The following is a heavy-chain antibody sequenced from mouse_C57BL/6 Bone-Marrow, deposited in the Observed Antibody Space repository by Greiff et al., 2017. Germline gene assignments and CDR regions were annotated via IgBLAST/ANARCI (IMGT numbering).Heavy chain of an antibody. V-gene: IGHV1-53*01. CDR2: INPRNGGT. CDR1: GYTFTSYW. J-gene: IGHJ3*01. CDR3: ARWGYGNYGAWFAY. Sequence: VQLQESGTELVKPGASVKLSCKASGYTFTSYWMHWVKQRPGQGLEWIGNINPRNGGTNYTEKFKSKATLTVDKSSSTAYMQLSSLTSEDSAVYYCARWGYGNYGAWFAYWCQGTLVTVSA. D-gene: IGHD2-10*02.